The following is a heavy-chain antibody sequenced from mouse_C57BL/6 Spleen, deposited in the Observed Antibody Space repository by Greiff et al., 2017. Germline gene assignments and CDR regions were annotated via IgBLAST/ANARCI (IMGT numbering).Heavy chain of an antibody. J-gene: IGHJ4*01. CDR1: GYAFSSSW. V-gene: IGHV1-82*01. CDR3: ARSGANWDLMDY. CDR2: IYPGDGDT. Sequence: QVQLKQSGPELVKPGASVKISCKASGYAFSSSWMNWVKQRPGKGLEWIGRIYPGDGDTNYNGKFKGKATLTADKSSSTAYMQLSSLTSEDSAVYFCARSGANWDLMDYWGQGTSVTVSS. D-gene: IGHD4-1*01.